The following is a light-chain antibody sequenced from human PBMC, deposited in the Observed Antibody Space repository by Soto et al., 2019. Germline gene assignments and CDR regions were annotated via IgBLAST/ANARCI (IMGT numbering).Light chain of an antibody. CDR2: DAS. J-gene: IGKJ4*01. Sequence: ETVLTQSPATLSLSPGERATLSCRASQSVSSYLGWYQQKPGQAPRLLIYDASNSATGIPARFSGSGSGTDFTLTISSLEPADFAVYYCQQRSNWPLTFGGGTKVEIK. V-gene: IGKV3-11*01. CDR1: QSVSSY. CDR3: QQRSNWPLT.